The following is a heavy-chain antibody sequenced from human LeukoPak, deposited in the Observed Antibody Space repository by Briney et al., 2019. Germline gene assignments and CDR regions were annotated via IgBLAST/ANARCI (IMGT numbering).Heavy chain of an antibody. J-gene: IGHJ4*02. D-gene: IGHD2/OR15-2a*01. Sequence: GGSLRLSCAASGFTFSSYGMHGVRQAPGKGLEWVAVISYDVGKKYYADSVKGRFTVSRDDSKNTLYLQMNSLRGDDTAVYYCAKDGTSYYYIYYWGQGTLVTVSS. V-gene: IGHV3-30*18. CDR3: AKDGTSYYYIYY. CDR1: GFTFSSYG. CDR2: ISYDVGKK.